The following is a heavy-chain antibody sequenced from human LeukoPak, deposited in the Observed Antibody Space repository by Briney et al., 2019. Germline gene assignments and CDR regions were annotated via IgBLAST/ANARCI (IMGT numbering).Heavy chain of an antibody. J-gene: IGHJ4*02. CDR2: IYYSGST. CDR1: GGSISSYY. CDR3: ARVWIASGTYYDDRGAFDY. Sequence: PSETLSLTCTVSGGSISSYYWSWIRQPPGKGLEWIGYIYYSGSTNYNPSLKSRVTISVDTSKNQFSLKLSSVTAADTAVYYCARVWIASGTYYDDRGAFDYWGQGTLVTVSS. V-gene: IGHV4-59*08. D-gene: IGHD1-26*01.